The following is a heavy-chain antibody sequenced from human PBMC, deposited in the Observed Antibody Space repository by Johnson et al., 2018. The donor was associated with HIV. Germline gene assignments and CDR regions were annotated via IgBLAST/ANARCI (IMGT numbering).Heavy chain of an antibody. D-gene: IGHD4/OR15-4a*01. Sequence: VQLVESGGGVVQPGGSLRLSCAASGFTVSSNYMSWVRQAPGKGLEYVAGISSDGGSTYNADSVKGRFTISRDNSKNTVYLQMNSLRVEDTAVYYCAKSPGKDHGGNSGGFDIWGQGTMVTVSS. J-gene: IGHJ3*02. CDR3: AKSPGKDHGGNSGGFDI. V-gene: IGHV3-64*04. CDR2: ISSDGGST. CDR1: GFTVSSNY.